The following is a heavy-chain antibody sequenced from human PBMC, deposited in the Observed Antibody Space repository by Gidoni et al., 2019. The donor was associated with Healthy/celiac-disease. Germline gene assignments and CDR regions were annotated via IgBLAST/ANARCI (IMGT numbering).Heavy chain of an antibody. Sequence: EVQLVESGGGLEKPGRSLRLSCPASGFTFGDDAMSWFRLAPGKGLEWVGFIRSKAYGGTTEYAASVKGRFTISRDDSKSIAYLQMNSLKTEDTAVYYCTRDYYDSSGYYYVGQGDAFDIWGQGTMVTVSS. V-gene: IGHV3-49*05. CDR1: GFTFGDDA. D-gene: IGHD3-22*01. CDR2: IRSKAYGGTT. J-gene: IGHJ3*02. CDR3: TRDYYDSSGYYYVGQGDAFDI.